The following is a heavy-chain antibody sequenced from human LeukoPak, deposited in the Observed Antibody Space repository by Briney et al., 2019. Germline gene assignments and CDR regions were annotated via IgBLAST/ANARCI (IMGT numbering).Heavy chain of an antibody. CDR3: AKRGPAGAGKSPDYFDY. CDR2: IYSCGST. V-gene: IGHV3-66*01. CDR1: GFTVSSNY. D-gene: IGHD6-19*01. J-gene: IGHJ4*02. Sequence: SGGSLRLSCAASGFTVSSNYMSWVRQAPGKGLEWVSVIYSCGSTYYADSVKGRFTISRDNSKNTLYLQMNSLRAEDTAVYYCAKRGPAGAGKSPDYFDYWGQGTLVTVSS.